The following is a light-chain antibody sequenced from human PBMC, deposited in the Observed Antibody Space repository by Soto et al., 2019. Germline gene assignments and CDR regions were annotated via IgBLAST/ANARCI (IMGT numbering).Light chain of an antibody. Sequence: SVLTQPASVSGSPGQSITISCTGTSSDFGGYNYVSWYQQHPGKAPKLMIYEVSNRPSGVSNRFSGSKSGNTASLTISGLQAEDEADYYCSSYTSSSTPFVFGTGTKVTV. CDR2: EVS. CDR1: SSDFGGYNY. J-gene: IGLJ1*01. CDR3: SSYTSSSTPFV. V-gene: IGLV2-14*01.